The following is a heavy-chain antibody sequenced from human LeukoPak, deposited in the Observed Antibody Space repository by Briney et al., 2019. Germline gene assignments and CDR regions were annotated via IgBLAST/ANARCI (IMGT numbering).Heavy chain of an antibody. V-gene: IGHV1-69*13. CDR1: GGTFISYA. CDR2: IIPIFGTA. Sequence: SVKVSCKASGGTFISYAISWVRQAPGQGLEWMGGIIPIFGTANYAQKFQGRVTISADESTSTAYMELSSLRSEDTAVYYCARDGGYDYAFDYWGQGTLVTVSS. D-gene: IGHD5-12*01. CDR3: ARDGGYDYAFDY. J-gene: IGHJ4*02.